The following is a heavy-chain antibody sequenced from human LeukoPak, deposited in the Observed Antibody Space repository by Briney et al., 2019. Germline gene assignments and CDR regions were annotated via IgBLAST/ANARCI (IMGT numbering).Heavy chain of an antibody. D-gene: IGHD4-23*01. CDR2: ISNNGGYT. CDR3: ARDRAVDFDY. V-gene: IGHV3-23*01. J-gene: IGHJ4*02. Sequence: GGSLRLSCAASGFTFSSSAMSWVRQAPGKGLEWVSAISNNGGYTYYADSVQGRFTISRDNSKSTLCLQMNSLRAEDTAVYYCARDRAVDFDYWGQGTLVTVSS. CDR1: GFTFSSSA.